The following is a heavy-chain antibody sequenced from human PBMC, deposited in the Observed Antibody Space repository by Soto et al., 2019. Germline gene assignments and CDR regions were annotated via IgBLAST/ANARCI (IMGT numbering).Heavy chain of an antibody. CDR3: TRDASRDSSARGWFDP. J-gene: IGHJ5*02. Sequence: GSLRLSCAASGFTFRSFTMNWVRQAPRKGLEWVSTISSNSAYIYYTDALRGRFTISRDNAKNSLHLQMNSLRAEDTAVYYCTRDASRDSSARGWFDPWGLGTLVTVSS. CDR2: ISSNSAYI. V-gene: IGHV3-21*01. D-gene: IGHD6-13*01. CDR1: GFTFRSFT.